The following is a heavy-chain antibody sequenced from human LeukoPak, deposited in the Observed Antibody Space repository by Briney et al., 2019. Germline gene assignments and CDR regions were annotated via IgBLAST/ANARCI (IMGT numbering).Heavy chain of an antibody. Sequence: MSSETLSLTCAVYGGSFSGYYWSWIRQPPGKGLEWIGEPKHSGGSNYNPSLKGRVTISVDTSKNQFSLKLTSVTAADTAVYYCARGQWEVRGVIITHFDYWGQGSLVTVSS. CDR2: PKHSGGS. V-gene: IGHV4-34*01. CDR3: ARGQWEVRGVIITHFDY. D-gene: IGHD3-10*01. J-gene: IGHJ4*02. CDR1: GGSFSGYY.